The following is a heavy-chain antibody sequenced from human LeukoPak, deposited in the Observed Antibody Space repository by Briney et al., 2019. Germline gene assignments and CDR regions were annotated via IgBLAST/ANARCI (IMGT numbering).Heavy chain of an antibody. CDR2: IKQDGSEK. D-gene: IGHD2-15*01. CDR3: ARAVIVVAAATQRNWFDP. Sequence: PGGSLRLSCAASGFTFSSYWMSWVRQAPGKGLEWVANIKQDGSEKYYVDSVKGRFTISRDNAKNSLYLQMNSLRAEDTAVYYCARAVIVVAAATQRNWFDPWGQGTLVTVSS. J-gene: IGHJ5*02. CDR1: GFTFSSYW. V-gene: IGHV3-7*01.